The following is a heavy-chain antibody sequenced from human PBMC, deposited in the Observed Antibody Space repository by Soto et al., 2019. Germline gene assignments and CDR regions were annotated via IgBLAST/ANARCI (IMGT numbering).Heavy chain of an antibody. CDR3: AKDGTTTGIHYYAMDV. Sequence: PGGSLRLSCAASGFTVSSNYMSWVRQAPGKGLEWVSVIYSGGSTYYADSVKGRFTISRDNSKNTLYLQMNSLRAEDTALYFCAKDGTTTGIHYYAMDVWGQGTTVTVSS. J-gene: IGHJ6*02. D-gene: IGHD1-1*01. CDR1: GFTVSSNY. V-gene: IGHV3-53*01. CDR2: IYSGGST.